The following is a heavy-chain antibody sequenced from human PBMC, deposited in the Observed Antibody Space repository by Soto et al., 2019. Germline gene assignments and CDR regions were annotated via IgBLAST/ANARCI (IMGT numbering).Heavy chain of an antibody. CDR3: ARHTPAISISDH. V-gene: IGHV4-39*01. D-gene: IGHD2-15*01. CDR1: GGSISSSSYT. J-gene: IGHJ4*02. Sequence: PSETLSLTCTVSGGSISSSSYTWGWTRQPPGKGLEWIGSIYYSGTTYYNPSLKSRVTISVDTSKNQFSLKLSSVTAADTAVYYCARHTPAISISDHWGQGTLVTVSS. CDR2: IYYSGTT.